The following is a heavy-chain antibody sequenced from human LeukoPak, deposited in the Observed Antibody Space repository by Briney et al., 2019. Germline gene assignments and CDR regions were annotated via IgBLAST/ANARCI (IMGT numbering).Heavy chain of an antibody. CDR2: INPNSGGT. Sequence: ASVKVSCKASGYTFTGYYMHWVRQAPGQGLEWMGWINPNSGGTNYAQKFQGRVTMTRDTSISTAYMELSRLRSDDTAVYYCARDSGHYYYYYYMDVWGKGTTVTVSS. J-gene: IGHJ6*03. CDR3: ARDSGHYYYYYYMDV. CDR1: GYTFTGYY. V-gene: IGHV1-2*02.